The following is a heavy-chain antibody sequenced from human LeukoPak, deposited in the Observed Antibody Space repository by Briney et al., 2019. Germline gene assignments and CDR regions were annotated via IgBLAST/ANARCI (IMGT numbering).Heavy chain of an antibody. CDR1: GGSISSYY. V-gene: IGHV4-59*12. CDR3: ARESQASHAVGY. Sequence: SETLSLTCTVSGGSISSYYWSWIRQPPGKGLEWIGYIYYSGSTNYNPSLKSRVTISVDTSKNQFSLKLSSVTAADTAVYYCARESQASHAVGYWGQGTLVTVSS. J-gene: IGHJ4*02. CDR2: IYYSGST.